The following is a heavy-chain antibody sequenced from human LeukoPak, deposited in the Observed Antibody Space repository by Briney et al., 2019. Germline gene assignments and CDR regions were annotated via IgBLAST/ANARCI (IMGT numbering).Heavy chain of an antibody. Sequence: GESLKISCKGSGYSFTDYWIGWVRQTPGKGLEWMGIIYPGDSDTRYSPSFQGQVTISADKSTSTAYLQWNSLKASDTAMYYCARLQGVSRGWSFDYWGQGTLVTVSS. J-gene: IGHJ4*02. CDR1: GYSFTDYW. CDR3: ARLQGVSRGWSFDY. D-gene: IGHD6-19*01. CDR2: IYPGDSDT. V-gene: IGHV5-51*01.